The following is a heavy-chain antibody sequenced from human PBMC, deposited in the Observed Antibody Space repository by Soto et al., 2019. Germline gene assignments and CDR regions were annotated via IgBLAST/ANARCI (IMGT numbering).Heavy chain of an antibody. CDR2: INHSGST. V-gene: IGHV4-34*01. Sequence: SETLSLTCAVYGGSFSGYYWSWIRQPPGKGLEWIGEINHSGSTNYNPSLKSRVTISVDTSKNQFSLKLSSVTAADTAVYYCAIAKSQRGYSGYDPFDYWGQGTLVTVSS. J-gene: IGHJ4*02. D-gene: IGHD5-12*01. CDR1: GGSFSGYY. CDR3: AIAKSQRGYSGYDPFDY.